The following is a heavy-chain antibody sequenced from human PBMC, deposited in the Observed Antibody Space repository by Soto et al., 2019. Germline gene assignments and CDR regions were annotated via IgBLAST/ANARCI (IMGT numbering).Heavy chain of an antibody. CDR1: GFTFSSYA. CDR3: ARDRITMVRGVIIPRGYYYYGMDV. CDR2: ISYDGSNK. D-gene: IGHD3-10*01. Sequence: VQLLESGGGLVQPGGSLRLSCAASGFTFSSYAMHWVRQAPGKGLEWVAVISYDGSNKYYADSVKGRFTISRDNSKNTLYLQMNSLRAEDTAVYYCARDRITMVRGVIIPRGYYYYGMDVWGQGTTVTVSS. V-gene: IGHV3-30-3*01. J-gene: IGHJ6*02.